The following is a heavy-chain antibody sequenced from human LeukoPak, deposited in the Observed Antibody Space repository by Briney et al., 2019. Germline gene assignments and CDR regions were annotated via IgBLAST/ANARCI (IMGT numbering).Heavy chain of an antibody. D-gene: IGHD3-3*01. CDR2: ISGSGGST. Sequence: PGGSLRLSCAASGFTFSSYSMNWVRQAPGKGLEWVSAISGSGGSTYYADSVKGRFTISRDNSKNTLYLQMNSLRAEDTAVYYCAKDNARFGVVIISYNWFDPWGQGTLVTVSS. V-gene: IGHV3-23*01. CDR3: AKDNARFGVVIISYNWFDP. J-gene: IGHJ5*02. CDR1: GFTFSSYS.